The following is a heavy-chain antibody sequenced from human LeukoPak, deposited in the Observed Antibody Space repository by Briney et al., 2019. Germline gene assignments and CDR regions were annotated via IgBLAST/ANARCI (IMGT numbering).Heavy chain of an antibody. V-gene: IGHV4-31*03. CDR2: IYYSGST. J-gene: IGHJ6*03. CDR1: GGSISSGGYY. Sequence: PSETLSLTCNVSGGSISSGGYYWCWIRQHPGKGLEWIGYIYYSGSTYYNPSLKSRVTISVDTSKNQFSLELSSVTAADTAVYYCARAAPYYYYMDVWGKGTTVTVSS. CDR3: ARAAPYYYYMDV.